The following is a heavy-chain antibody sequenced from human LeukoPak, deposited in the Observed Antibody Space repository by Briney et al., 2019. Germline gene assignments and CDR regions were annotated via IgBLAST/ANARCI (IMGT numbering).Heavy chain of an antibody. J-gene: IGHJ4*02. V-gene: IGHV1-2*02. CDR1: GYTFIGYY. Sequence: ASVKVSCKAPGYTFIGYYMHWVRQAPGHGLEWMGWINPNSGVTNYAQKFQGRVTMTRDTSISIAYMELTSLRSDDTAVYYCATTRVTTTRLDYWGQGTLVTVSS. D-gene: IGHD5-12*01. CDR2: INPNSGVT. CDR3: ATTRVTTTRLDY.